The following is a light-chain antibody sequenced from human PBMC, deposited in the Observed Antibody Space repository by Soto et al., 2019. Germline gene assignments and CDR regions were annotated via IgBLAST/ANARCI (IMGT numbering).Light chain of an antibody. V-gene: IGKV2-28*01. CDR1: QSLLHSNGYNY. CDR2: LGS. J-gene: IGKJ3*01. Sequence: DIVMPQSPLSLPVTPGEPASISCRSSQSLLHSNGYNYLDWYLQKPGQSPQLLTYLGSNRSSGVPDRFSGRGSGTDFTLKISRVEAEDVGVYYCMQALQTPPTFGTGTKVDIK. CDR3: MQALQTPPT.